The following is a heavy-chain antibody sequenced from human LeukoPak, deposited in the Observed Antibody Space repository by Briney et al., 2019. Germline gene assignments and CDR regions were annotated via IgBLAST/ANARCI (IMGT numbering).Heavy chain of an antibody. Sequence: ASVKVSCKVSGYTLTELSMHWVRQAPGKGLEWMGGFDPEDGETIYAQKFQGRVTMTEDTSTDTAYMELSSLRSEDTAVYYCARDANYDFWSGQRGADYYYYYGMDVWGQGTTVTVSS. V-gene: IGHV1-24*01. D-gene: IGHD3-3*01. CDR1: GYTLTELS. CDR3: ARDANYDFWSGQRGADYYYYYGMDV. J-gene: IGHJ6*02. CDR2: FDPEDGET.